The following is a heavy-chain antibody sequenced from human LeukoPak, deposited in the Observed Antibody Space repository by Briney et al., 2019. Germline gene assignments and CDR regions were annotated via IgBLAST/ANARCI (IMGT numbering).Heavy chain of an antibody. D-gene: IGHD6-13*01. CDR2: VYYTGST. Sequence: SETLSLTCTVSGDSIGSSSYYWDWIRQPPGKGLEWIGSVYYTGSTNYNPSLKSRVTISVDTSKNQFSLKLSSVTAADTAVYYCARGFSRVKRWSIAAAGYFDYWGQGTLVTVSS. V-gene: IGHV4-39*07. CDR3: ARGFSRVKRWSIAAAGYFDY. J-gene: IGHJ4*02. CDR1: GDSIGSSSYY.